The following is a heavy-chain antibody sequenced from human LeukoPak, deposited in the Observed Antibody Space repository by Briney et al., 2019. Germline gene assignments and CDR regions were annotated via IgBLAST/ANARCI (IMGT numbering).Heavy chain of an antibody. CDR2: ISSSSSYI. J-gene: IGHJ5*02. CDR1: GFTFSSYS. Sequence: GGSLRLFCAASGFTFSSYSMNWVRQAPGKGLEWVSSISSSSSYIYYADSVKGRFTISRDNAKNSLYLQMNSLRAEDTAVYYCARGANDDNNWFDPWGQGTLVTVSS. D-gene: IGHD1-26*01. CDR3: ARGANDDNNWFDP. V-gene: IGHV3-21*01.